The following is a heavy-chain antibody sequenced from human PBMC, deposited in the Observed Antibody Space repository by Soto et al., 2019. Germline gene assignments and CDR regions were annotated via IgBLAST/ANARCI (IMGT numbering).Heavy chain of an antibody. V-gene: IGHV4-34*01. J-gene: IGHJ6*02. Sequence: PSETLSLTCAVYGGSSSGYYLSWIRQPPGKGLEWIGEINHSGSTNYNPSLKSRVTISVDTSKNQFSLKLSSVTAADTAVYYCARWSGYSSGWYFPKFYYYYYGMDVWGQGTTVTVSS. D-gene: IGHD6-19*01. CDR2: INHSGST. CDR1: GGSSSGYY. CDR3: ARWSGYSSGWYFPKFYYYYYGMDV.